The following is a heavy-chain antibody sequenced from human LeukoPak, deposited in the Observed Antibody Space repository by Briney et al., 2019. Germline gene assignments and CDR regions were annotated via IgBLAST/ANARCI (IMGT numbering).Heavy chain of an antibody. CDR1: GGSVSSGSYY. CDR2: IYYSGST. Sequence: SETLSLTCTVSGGSVSSGSYYWSWIRQPPGKGLEWIGYIYYSGSTNYNPSLKSRVTISVDTSKNQFSLKLSSVTAADTAVYYCAAEVGDYVDYWGQGTLVTVSS. J-gene: IGHJ4*02. CDR3: AAEVGDYVDY. D-gene: IGHD1-26*01. V-gene: IGHV4-61*01.